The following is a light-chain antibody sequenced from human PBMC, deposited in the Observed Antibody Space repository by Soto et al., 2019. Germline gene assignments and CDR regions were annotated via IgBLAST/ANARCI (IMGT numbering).Light chain of an antibody. J-gene: IGKJ5*01. CDR2: AAS. Sequence: DIQMTQSPSSLSASVGDRVTITCRASQSISSYLNWYQQKPGKAPKLLIYAASSLQSGVPSRFSGSGSGTDFTLTISSLQPEDFATYYCQQSYLPIPFGQGTRLEIK. CDR3: QQSYLPIP. CDR1: QSISSY. V-gene: IGKV1-39*01.